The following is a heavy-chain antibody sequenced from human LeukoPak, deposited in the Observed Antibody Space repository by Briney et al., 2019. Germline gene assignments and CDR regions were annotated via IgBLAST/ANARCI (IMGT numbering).Heavy chain of an antibody. CDR2: ISWNSGSI. CDR1: GFTFDDYA. D-gene: IGHD3-9*01. J-gene: IGHJ5*02. V-gene: IGHV3-9*01. CDR3: AKDAYYDILTGVHWFDP. Sequence: PGRSLRLSRAASGFTFDDYAMHWVRQAPGKGLEWVSGISWNSGSIGYADSVKGRFTISRDNAKNSLYLQMNSLRAEDTALYYCAKDAYYDILTGVHWFDPWGQGTLVTVSS.